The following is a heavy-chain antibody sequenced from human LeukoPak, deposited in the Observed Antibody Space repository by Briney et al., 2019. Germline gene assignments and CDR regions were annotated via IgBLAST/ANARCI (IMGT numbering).Heavy chain of an antibody. CDR2: IKSRIDGETT. D-gene: IGHD6-13*01. CDR3: TTGVATAAHDNY. CDR1: GFSFSGAW. J-gene: IGHJ4*02. Sequence: GGSLRLSCAASGFSFSGAWMNWVRQAPGKGLEWVGRIKSRIDGETTHYTAPMKGRFTISRGDSENTLYLQMNSLKTEDTAVYYCTTGVATAAHDNYWGQGTLVTVSS. V-gene: IGHV3-15*07.